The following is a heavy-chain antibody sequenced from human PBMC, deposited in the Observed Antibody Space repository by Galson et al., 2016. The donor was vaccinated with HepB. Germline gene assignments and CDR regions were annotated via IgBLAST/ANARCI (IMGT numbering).Heavy chain of an antibody. V-gene: IGHV3-11*05. Sequence: SLRLSCAASGFTFSDYYMSWIRQAPGKGLEWVSYISSSSSYTNYADSVKGRFTIARDNAKNSLYLQMNSLRAEDTAVYYCARDGETVGRLFTPDYWGQGALVTVFS. D-gene: IGHD7-27*01. CDR3: ARDGETVGRLFTPDY. CDR2: ISSSSSYT. J-gene: IGHJ4*02. CDR1: GFTFSDYY.